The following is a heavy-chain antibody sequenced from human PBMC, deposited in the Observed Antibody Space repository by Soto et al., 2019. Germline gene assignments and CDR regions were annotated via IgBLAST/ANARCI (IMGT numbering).Heavy chain of an antibody. CDR1: GGTFSSYA. CDR2: IIPIFGTA. D-gene: IGHD2-15*01. J-gene: IGHJ6*02. CDR3: ARDRVHCSGGSCYVGYYYGMDV. Sequence: QVQLVQSGAEVKKPGSSVKVSYKASGGTFSSYAISWVRQAPGQGLEWMGGIIPIFGTANYAQKFQGRVTITADESTSTAYMELSSLRSEDTAVYYCARDRVHCSGGSCYVGYYYGMDVWGQGTTVTVSS. V-gene: IGHV1-69*01.